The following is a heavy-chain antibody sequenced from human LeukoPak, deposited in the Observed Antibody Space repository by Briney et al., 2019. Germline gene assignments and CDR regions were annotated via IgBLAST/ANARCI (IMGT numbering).Heavy chain of an antibody. CDR1: GFTFSSYG. CDR2: TRYDGSNK. V-gene: IGHV3-30*02. CDR3: AKGGEWEPFDY. J-gene: IGHJ4*02. D-gene: IGHD3-16*01. Sequence: GGSLRLSCAASGFTFSSYGMHWVRQAPGKGLEWVAFTRYDGSNKYYADSVKGRFTISRDNSKNTLYLQMNSLRAEDTAVYYCAKGGEWEPFDYWGQGTLVTVSS.